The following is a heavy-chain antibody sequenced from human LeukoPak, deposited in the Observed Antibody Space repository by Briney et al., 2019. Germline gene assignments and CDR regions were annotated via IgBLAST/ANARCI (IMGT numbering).Heavy chain of an antibody. D-gene: IGHD2-2*01. J-gene: IGHJ4*02. CDR3: AKLASLCTSSSCVRGGFDY. CDR2: VSGGRNT. Sequence: GGSLRLSCTASGFTFSNHAMTWVRQAPGKGLEWVSAVSGGRNTYYAGSVKGRFTIFRDNSKNTLFLQMNSLRAEDTAKYYCAKLASLCTSSSCVRGGFDYWGQGALVTVSS. V-gene: IGHV3-23*01. CDR1: GFTFSNHA.